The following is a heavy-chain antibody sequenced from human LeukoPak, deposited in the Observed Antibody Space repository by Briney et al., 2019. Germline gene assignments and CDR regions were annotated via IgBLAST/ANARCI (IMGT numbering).Heavy chain of an antibody. CDR2: IWYDEITK. Sequence: GGSLRLSCVASGFTFRSYGIHWVRQAPGKGLEWLAFIWYDEITKNYADSVEGRFTISRDNSKNTLYVQMNSLRPDDTAVYYCAKDSSDYYFDYWGQGTLVTVSS. CDR1: GFTFRSYG. D-gene: IGHD3-22*01. CDR3: AKDSSDYYFDY. V-gene: IGHV3-30*02. J-gene: IGHJ4*02.